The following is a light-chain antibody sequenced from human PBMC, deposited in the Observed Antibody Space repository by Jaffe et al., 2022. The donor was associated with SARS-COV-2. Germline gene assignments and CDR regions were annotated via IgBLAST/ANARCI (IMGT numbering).Light chain of an antibody. CDR2: AAS. CDR1: QSITNF. V-gene: IGKV1-39*01. CDR3: QQSYSTWDI. Sequence: DIQMTQSPSSLSASVGDRVTITCRASQSITNFLNWYQHKPGKAPRLLIYAASSLQSGVPSRFSGSGSGTEFTLTISSLQPEDFATYYCQQSYSTWDIFGQGTKLEI. J-gene: IGKJ2*01.